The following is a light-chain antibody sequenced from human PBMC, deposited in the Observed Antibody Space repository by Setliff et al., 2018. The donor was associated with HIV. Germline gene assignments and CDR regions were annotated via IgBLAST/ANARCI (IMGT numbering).Light chain of an antibody. Sequence: QFVLTQPASVSGSLGQSITISCTRTSSDVGYYNFVSWCQQHPGKAPKLMIFDVSNRPSGVSNRFSGSKSGNTASLTISGLQAEDEADYYCSSYTSSNTIFETGTKVTV. CDR1: SSDVGYYNF. CDR3: SSYTSSNTI. J-gene: IGLJ1*01. V-gene: IGLV2-14*03. CDR2: DVS.